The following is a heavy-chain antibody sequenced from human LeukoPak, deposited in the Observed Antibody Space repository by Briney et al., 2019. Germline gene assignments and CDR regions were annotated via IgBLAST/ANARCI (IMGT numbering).Heavy chain of an antibody. CDR3: ARDGGATAVAGLFDY. D-gene: IGHD6-19*01. Sequence: GGSLRLSCAASGFTFSSYGMHWVRQAPGKGLDWVAVIWYDGSNKYYADSVKGRFTISRDNSKNTPYLQMNSLRAEDTAVYYCARDGGATAVAGLFDYWGQGTLVTVSS. CDR1: GFTFSSYG. J-gene: IGHJ4*02. CDR2: IWYDGSNK. V-gene: IGHV3-33*01.